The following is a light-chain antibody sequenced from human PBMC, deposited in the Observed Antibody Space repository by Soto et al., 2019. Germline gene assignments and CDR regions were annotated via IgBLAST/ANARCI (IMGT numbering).Light chain of an antibody. CDR1: QNIETY. Sequence: DIQMTQSPSSLSASVGDSVTITCRASQNIETYLNWYQVKPGKAPKLLLSVAPGFQGEVPSYFSGSGSGTDFTLTISSLQPEDFATYYCQHSYVTPWTFGQGTKVEIK. V-gene: IGKV1-39*01. CDR2: VAP. J-gene: IGKJ1*01. CDR3: QHSYVTPWT.